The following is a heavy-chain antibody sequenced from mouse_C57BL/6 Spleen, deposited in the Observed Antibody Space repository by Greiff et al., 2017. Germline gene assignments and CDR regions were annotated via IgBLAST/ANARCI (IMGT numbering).Heavy chain of an antibody. Sequence: EVQGVESGPELVKPGASVKMSCKASGYTFTDYNMHWVKQSHGKSLEWIGYINPNNGGTSYNQKFKGKATLTVNKSSSTAYMELRSLTSEDSAVYYCARGYYAFAYWGQGTLVTVSA. D-gene: IGHD1-1*01. J-gene: IGHJ3*01. CDR2: INPNNGGT. CDR1: GYTFTDYN. CDR3: ARGYYAFAY. V-gene: IGHV1-22*01.